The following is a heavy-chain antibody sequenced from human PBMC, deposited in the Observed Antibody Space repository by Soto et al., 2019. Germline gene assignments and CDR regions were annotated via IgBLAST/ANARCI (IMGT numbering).Heavy chain of an antibody. V-gene: IGHV1-18*01. D-gene: IGHD6-13*01. Sequence: QVQLVQSGGEVKKPGASVKVSCKASGYSFTDYGISWVRQAPGQGLEWMGWISGYSGNTNYAQKFQGRVTVTTDTSTSTAYMEVRSLRPDDTAVYYCARDRGGAADGSGDWGQGTLVTVSS. CDR1: GYSFTDYG. CDR3: ARDRGGAADGSGD. CDR2: ISGYSGNT. J-gene: IGHJ4*02.